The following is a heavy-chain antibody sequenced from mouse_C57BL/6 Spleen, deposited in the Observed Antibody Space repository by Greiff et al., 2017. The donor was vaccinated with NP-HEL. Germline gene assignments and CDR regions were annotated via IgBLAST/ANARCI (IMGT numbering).Heavy chain of an antibody. CDR1: GYTFTSYW. V-gene: IGHV1-69*01. CDR2: IDPSDSYT. Sequence: QVQLQQPGAELVMPGASVKLSCKASGYTFTSYWMHWVKQRPGQGLEWIGEIDPSDSYTNYNQKFKGKSTLTVDNSSSTAYMQLSSLTSEDSAVYYCARKRRWYFDVWGTGTTVTVSS. CDR3: ARKRRWYFDV. J-gene: IGHJ1*03.